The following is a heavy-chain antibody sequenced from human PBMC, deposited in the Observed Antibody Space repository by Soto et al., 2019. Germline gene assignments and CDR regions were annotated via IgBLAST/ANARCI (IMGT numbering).Heavy chain of an antibody. CDR1: GFTFSTYA. Sequence: QVQLVESGGGVVQPGRSLRLSCAASGFTFSTYAMHWVRQAPGKGLEWVAVISYDGTNKYYADSVRGRFTISRDNSKNTLFLQMNSLRAEDTAVYYCAKDGVGYNYGYVMLDKYYYVMDVWGQGTTVTVSS. V-gene: IGHV3-30-3*01. CDR2: ISYDGTNK. D-gene: IGHD5-18*01. CDR3: AKDGVGYNYGYVMLDKYYYVMDV. J-gene: IGHJ6*02.